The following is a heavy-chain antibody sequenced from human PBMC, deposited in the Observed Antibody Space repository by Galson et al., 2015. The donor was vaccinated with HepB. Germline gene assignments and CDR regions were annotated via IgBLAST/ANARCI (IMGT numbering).Heavy chain of an antibody. CDR1: GYTFTSYY. CDR3: ARDTGIAVAGATTDY. J-gene: IGHJ4*02. V-gene: IGHV1-46*01. D-gene: IGHD6-19*01. Sequence: SVKVSCKASGYTFTSYYMHWVRQAPGQGLEWMGIINPSGGNTNYAQKLQGRVTMTTDTSTSTAYMELRSLRSDDTAVYYCARDTGIAVAGATTDYWGQGTLVTVSS. CDR2: INPSGGNT.